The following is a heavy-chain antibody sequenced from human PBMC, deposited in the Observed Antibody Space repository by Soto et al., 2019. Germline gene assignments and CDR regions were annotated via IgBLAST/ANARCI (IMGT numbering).Heavy chain of an antibody. CDR1: GFTFSTYA. CDR3: AKGLTGYXYDGFDH. J-gene: IGHJ5*02. CDR2: ISGSGGST. V-gene: IGHV3-23*01. D-gene: IGHD5-12*01. Sequence: ESGGGLVQPGGSLRLSCAVSGFTFSTYAMGWVRQAPGKGLEWVSGISGSGGSTYYADSVKGRFTISRDNSKNTLYLQMNSLRAADTAVYYCAKGLTGYXYDGFDHWGQGTLVTVSS.